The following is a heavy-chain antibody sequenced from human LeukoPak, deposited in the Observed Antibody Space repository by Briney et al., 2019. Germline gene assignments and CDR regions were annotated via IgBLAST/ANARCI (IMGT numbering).Heavy chain of an antibody. V-gene: IGHV3-23*01. D-gene: IGHD3-22*01. CDR3: AKRFDSSGYSPSHD. J-gene: IGHJ4*02. CDR1: GFTFSSYA. Sequence: GGSLRLSCAASGFTFSSYAMTWVRQAPGRGLEWVSSVSGPGGSANYADSVKGRFTISRDNFKNTLYLRMDSLRAEDTAVYYCAKRFDSSGYSPSHDWGQGTLVTVSS. CDR2: VSGPGGSA.